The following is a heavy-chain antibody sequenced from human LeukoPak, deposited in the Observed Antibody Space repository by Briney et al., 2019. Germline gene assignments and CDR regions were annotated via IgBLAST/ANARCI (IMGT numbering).Heavy chain of an antibody. V-gene: IGHV3-48*03. CDR1: GFTFSSYE. Sequence: PGGSLRLSCAAYGFTFSSYEMNWVRQAPGKGLEWVSYISSSGSTIYYADSVKGRFTISRDNAKNSLYLQMNSLRAEDTAVYYCAREWELLAFDYWGQGTLVTVSS. J-gene: IGHJ4*02. CDR3: AREWELLAFDY. D-gene: IGHD1-26*01. CDR2: ISSSGSTI.